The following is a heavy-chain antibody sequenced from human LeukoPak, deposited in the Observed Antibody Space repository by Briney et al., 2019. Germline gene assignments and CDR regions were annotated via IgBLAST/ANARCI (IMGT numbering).Heavy chain of an antibody. D-gene: IGHD3-10*01. J-gene: IGHJ4*02. CDR3: ARDFRGYFDY. Sequence: GGSLRLSCAASGFTFSSYSMNWVRQAPGKGLEWLTVISYDGSGDYYADSVKGRFTISRDNSENTLYLQMNSLRAEDTAVYYCARDFRGYFDYWGQGTLVTVSS. CDR2: ISYDGSGD. V-gene: IGHV3-30*03. CDR1: GFTFSSYS.